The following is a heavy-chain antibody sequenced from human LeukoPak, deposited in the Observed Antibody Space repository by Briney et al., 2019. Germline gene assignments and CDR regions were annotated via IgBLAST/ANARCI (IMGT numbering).Heavy chain of an antibody. J-gene: IGHJ4*02. CDR3: ATVPAAIRAVDY. D-gene: IGHD2-2*01. CDR1: GGSVSSGGYN. CDR2: IYYSGSA. V-gene: IGHV4-31*03. Sequence: SETLSLTCTVSGGSVSSGGYNWTWIRQHPGKGLEWIGYIYYSGSAHYNPSLKSRVTISVATSKNQFSLKLSSVTAADTAVYYCATVPAAIRAVDYWGPGTLVTVSS.